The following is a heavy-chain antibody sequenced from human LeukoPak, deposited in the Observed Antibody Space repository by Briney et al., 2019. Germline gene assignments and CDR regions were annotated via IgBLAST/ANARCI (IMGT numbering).Heavy chain of an antibody. CDR1: GYTFTSYA. V-gene: IGHV1-3*01. J-gene: IGHJ4*02. Sequence: GASVKVSCKASGYTFTSYAMHWVRQAPGQRLEWMGWINAGNGNTKYSQKFQGRVTITRDTSASTAYMELSSLRSEDTAVYYCARMKCYYDSSGYYGRTFDYWGQGTLVTVSS. D-gene: IGHD3-22*01. CDR3: ARMKCYYDSSGYYGRTFDY. CDR2: INAGNGNT.